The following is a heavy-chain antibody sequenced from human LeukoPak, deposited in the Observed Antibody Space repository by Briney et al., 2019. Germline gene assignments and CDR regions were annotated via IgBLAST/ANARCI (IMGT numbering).Heavy chain of an antibody. CDR1: GGSISSGGYS. D-gene: IGHD1-26*01. CDR3: ARERSGSYSPFDS. Sequence: SETLSLTCAVSGGSISSGGYSWSWIRQPPGKGLEWIGYIYHSGSTYYNPSLKSRVTISVDRSKNQFSLKLSSVTAADTAVYYCARERSGSYSPFDSWGQGTLVTVSS. J-gene: IGHJ4*02. CDR2: IYHSGST. V-gene: IGHV4-30-2*01.